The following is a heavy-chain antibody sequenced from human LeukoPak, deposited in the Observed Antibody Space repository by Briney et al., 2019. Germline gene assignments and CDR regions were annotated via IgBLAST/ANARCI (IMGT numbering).Heavy chain of an antibody. CDR2: IIPIFGTA. Sequence: SVKVSCKASGGTFSSYAISWVRQAPGQGLEWMGGIIPIFGTANYAQKFQGRVTITADESTSKAYMELSSLRSEDTAVYYCARGIVVVPAGHYYYYMDVWGKGTTVTVSS. CDR3: ARGIVVVPAGHYYYYMDV. V-gene: IGHV1-69*13. CDR1: GGTFSSYA. J-gene: IGHJ6*03. D-gene: IGHD2-2*01.